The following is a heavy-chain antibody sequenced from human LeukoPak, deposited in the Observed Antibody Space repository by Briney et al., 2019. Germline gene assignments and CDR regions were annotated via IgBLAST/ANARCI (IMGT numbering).Heavy chain of an antibody. Sequence: SETLSLTCTVSGGSISSSSYYWGWIRQPPGKGLEWIGSIYYSGSTYYNPSLKSRVTISVDTSKNQFSLKLSSVTAADTAVYYCARDFRRYYYGSGSPPGVSWFDPWGQGTLVTVSS. CDR1: GGSISSSSYY. D-gene: IGHD3-10*01. J-gene: IGHJ5*02. CDR2: IYYSGST. V-gene: IGHV4-39*07. CDR3: ARDFRRYYYGSGSPPGVSWFDP.